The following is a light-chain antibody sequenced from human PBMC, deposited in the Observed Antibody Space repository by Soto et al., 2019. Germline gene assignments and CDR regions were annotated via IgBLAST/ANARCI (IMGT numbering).Light chain of an antibody. Sequence: QTVVTQAPSASASLGASVKLTCTLSSGHSSNAIAWHQQQPEKAPRFLMRLNSAGTHTKGDGIPDRFSASSSGTERYLTISSLQSEDEADYYCQTWTSVIHVFGTGTKLTVL. CDR3: QTWTSVIHV. CDR2: LNSAGTH. V-gene: IGLV4-69*01. J-gene: IGLJ1*01. CDR1: SGHSSNA.